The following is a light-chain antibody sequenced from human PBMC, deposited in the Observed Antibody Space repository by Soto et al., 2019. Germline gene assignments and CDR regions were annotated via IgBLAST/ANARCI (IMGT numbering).Light chain of an antibody. CDR3: SSYTSSSTLV. V-gene: IGLV2-14*01. Sequence: QSALTQPASVSGSPGQSITISCTGTSSDVGGYNYVSWYQQHPGKAPKLMIYDVSNRPSGVSNHFSGSKSGNTASLTISGLQAEDEADYYCSSYTSSSTLVFGTGSKLTGL. J-gene: IGLJ1*01. CDR1: SSDVGGYNY. CDR2: DVS.